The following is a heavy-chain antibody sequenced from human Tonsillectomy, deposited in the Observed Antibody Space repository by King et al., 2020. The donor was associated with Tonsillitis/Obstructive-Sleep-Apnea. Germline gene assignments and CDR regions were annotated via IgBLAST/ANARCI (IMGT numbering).Heavy chain of an antibody. Sequence: VQLVESGAEVKKPGSSVKVSCKASGGTFSSYAISWVRQAPGQGLEWMGGIIPIFGTAHYAQKFQGRVTITADESTSTAYMELSSLRSEDTAVYSCARDQVRSSWYYFDYWGQGTLVTVSS. V-gene: IGHV1-69*01. CDR1: GGTFSSYA. CDR2: IIPIFGTA. CDR3: ARDQVRSSWYYFDY. D-gene: IGHD6-13*01. J-gene: IGHJ4*02.